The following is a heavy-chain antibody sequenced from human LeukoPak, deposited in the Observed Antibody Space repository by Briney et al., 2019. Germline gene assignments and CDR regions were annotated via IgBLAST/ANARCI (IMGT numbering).Heavy chain of an antibody. D-gene: IGHD3-10*01. CDR2: INPNSGGT. CDR3: ARGLWFGTEYFQH. CDR1: GYTFTGYY. Sequence: ASVKVSCKASGYTFTGYYMHWVRQAPGQGLEWMGWINPNSGGTNYAQKFQGRVTMTRDTSISTAYMELSRLRSDDTAVYYCARGLWFGTEYFQHWGQGTLVTVSS. V-gene: IGHV1-2*02. J-gene: IGHJ1*01.